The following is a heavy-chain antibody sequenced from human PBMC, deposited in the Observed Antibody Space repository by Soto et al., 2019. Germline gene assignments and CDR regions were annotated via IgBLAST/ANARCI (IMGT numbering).Heavy chain of an antibody. V-gene: IGHV4-4*02. J-gene: IGHJ5*02. CDR3: ARLVTGTNTLGYNWFDP. D-gene: IGHD1-7*01. CDR1: GGSISSSNW. Sequence: QVQLQESGPGLVKPSGTLSLTCAVSGGSISSSNWWRWVRQPPGKGLEWIGEIYHSGSTNYNPSLKSRVTISVDKSKNQFSLKLSSVTAADTAVYYCARLVTGTNTLGYNWFDPWGQGTLVTVSS. CDR2: IYHSGST.